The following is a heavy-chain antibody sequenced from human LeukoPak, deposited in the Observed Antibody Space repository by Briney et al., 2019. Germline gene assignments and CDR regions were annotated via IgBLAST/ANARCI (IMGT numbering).Heavy chain of an antibody. CDR1: GGSFSGYY. D-gene: IGHD4-23*01. V-gene: IGHV4-34*01. Sequence: SETLSLTCAVYGGSFSGYYWSWIRQPPGKGLEWIGEINHSGSTNYNPSLKSRVTISVDTSKNQFSLKLSSVTAADTAVYYCRVNYYYGMDVWGQGTTVTVSS. J-gene: IGHJ6*02. CDR3: RVNYYYGMDV. CDR2: INHSGST.